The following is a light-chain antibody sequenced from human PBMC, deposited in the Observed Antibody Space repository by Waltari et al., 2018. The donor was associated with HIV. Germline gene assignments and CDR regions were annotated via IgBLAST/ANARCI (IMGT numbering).Light chain of an antibody. CDR1: RSILYSSDNRNY. J-gene: IGKJ4*01. CDR3: QQYLRSPPT. V-gene: IGKV4-1*01. CDR2: WAS. Sequence: DIVMTQSPDSLPVSLRERATLNCRARRSILYSSDNRNYLAWYQQKPRRPPRLLISWASTRESGVPDRFSGSGSGTDFALTISRLQAEDVAVYHCQQYLRSPPTFGGGTKVEIK.